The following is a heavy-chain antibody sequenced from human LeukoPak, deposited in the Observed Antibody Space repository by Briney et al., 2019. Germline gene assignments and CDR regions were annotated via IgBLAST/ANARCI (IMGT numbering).Heavy chain of an antibody. Sequence: PSETLSLTCTVSGGSISSSSYYWGWIRQPPGKGLEWIGSIYYSGSTYYNPSLKSRVTISVDTSKNQFSLKLSSVTAADTAVYYCARDDGDYQHYMDVWGKGTTVTVSS. CDR2: IYYSGST. J-gene: IGHJ6*03. CDR1: GGSISSSSYY. D-gene: IGHD4-17*01. V-gene: IGHV4-39*02. CDR3: ARDDGDYQHYMDV.